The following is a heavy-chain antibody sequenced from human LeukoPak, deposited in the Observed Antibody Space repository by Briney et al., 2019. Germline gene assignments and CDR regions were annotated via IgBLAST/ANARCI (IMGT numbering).Heavy chain of an antibody. CDR1: GYTFTSNG. D-gene: IGHD3-22*01. CDR3: ARERHPYYYDSSGAFDI. CDR2: ISAYNGNT. J-gene: IGHJ3*02. Sequence: ASVTVSCTAFGYTFTSNGISWVRQAPGQGLEWMGWISAYNGNTNYAQKLQGRVTMTTDTSTSTAYMELRSLRSDDTAVYYCARERHPYYYDSSGAFDIWGQGTMVTVSS. V-gene: IGHV1-18*01.